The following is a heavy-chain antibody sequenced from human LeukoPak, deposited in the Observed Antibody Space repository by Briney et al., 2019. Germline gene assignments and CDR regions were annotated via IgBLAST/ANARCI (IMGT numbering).Heavy chain of an antibody. CDR2: IRSKTDGGTA. CDR1: GFIFSSYE. D-gene: IGHD2-8*02. V-gene: IGHV3-15*01. CDR3: ATAGLAFLAWS. Sequence: TGGSLRLSCAASGFIFSSYEMNWVRRAPGKGLEWVGRIRSKTDGGTADYAAPVKGRFTISRDDSKNTVYLQMNSLKIEDTAVYHCATAGLAFLAWSWGQGTLVTVSS. J-gene: IGHJ4*02.